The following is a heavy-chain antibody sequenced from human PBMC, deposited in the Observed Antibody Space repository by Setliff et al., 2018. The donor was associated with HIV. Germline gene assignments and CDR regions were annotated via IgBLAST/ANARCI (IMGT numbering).Heavy chain of an antibody. J-gene: IGHJ4*02. CDR2: MNPNSGNT. Sequence: ASVKVCCKASGYTFTSYDINWVRQATGQGLEWMGWMNPNSGNTGYAQKFQGRVTMTRNTSISTAYMELSSLRSEDTAVYYCARGRRIAVAGTGGKSYYFDYWGQGTLVTVSS. CDR1: GYTFTSYD. V-gene: IGHV1-8*02. D-gene: IGHD6-19*01. CDR3: ARGRRIAVAGTGGKSYYFDY.